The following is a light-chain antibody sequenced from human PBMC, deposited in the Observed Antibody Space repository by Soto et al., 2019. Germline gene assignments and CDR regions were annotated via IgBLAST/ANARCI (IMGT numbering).Light chain of an antibody. CDR3: QQYGSSPRIT. V-gene: IGKV3-20*01. Sequence: EIVLTQSPGTQSLSQGERATLSCRASQSVSSSYLAWYQQKPGQAPRLLIYGASSRATGIPDRFSGSGSGTDFTLTISRLEPEDFAVYYCQQYGSSPRITFGQGTRLEIK. CDR2: GAS. J-gene: IGKJ5*01. CDR1: QSVSSSY.